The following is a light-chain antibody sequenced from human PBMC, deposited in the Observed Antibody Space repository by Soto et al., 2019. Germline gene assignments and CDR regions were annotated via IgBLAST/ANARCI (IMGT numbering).Light chain of an antibody. J-gene: IGKJ1*01. CDR1: QSVRSY. Sequence: EIVLTQSPPTLSLSPGERATVSCRASQSVRSYLAWYQQKPGQAPRLLISDASNRATGIPARFSGSGSGTDFTLTISSLEPEDSAIYYCQQRTNWPPWTFGQGTKV. CDR3: QQRTNWPPWT. V-gene: IGKV3-11*01. CDR2: DAS.